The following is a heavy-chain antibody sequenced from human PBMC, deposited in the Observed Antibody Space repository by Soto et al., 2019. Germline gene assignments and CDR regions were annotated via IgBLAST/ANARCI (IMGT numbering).Heavy chain of an antibody. V-gene: IGHV4-34*01. D-gene: IGHD3-3*01. Sequence: PSETLSLTCAVYGGSFSGYYWSWIRQPPGKGLEWIGEINHSGSTNYNPSLKSRVTISVDTSKNQFSLKLSSVTAADTAVYYCARKPYYDFWSGYHDFDYWGQGTLVTVSS. J-gene: IGHJ4*02. CDR2: INHSGST. CDR3: ARKPYYDFWSGYHDFDY. CDR1: GGSFSGYY.